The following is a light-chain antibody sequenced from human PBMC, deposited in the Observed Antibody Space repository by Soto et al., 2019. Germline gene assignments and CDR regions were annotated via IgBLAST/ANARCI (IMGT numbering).Light chain of an antibody. Sequence: DLQMTQSPSSLSASVGDRVTITCRASQSISSYLNWYQQKPGKAPKLLIYAASSLQSGVPSRFSCSGAGTDFTLTISSLQPEDFATYYCQQSYSTLTFGPGTKVDIK. CDR2: AAS. V-gene: IGKV1-39*01. CDR1: QSISSY. CDR3: QQSYSTLT. J-gene: IGKJ3*01.